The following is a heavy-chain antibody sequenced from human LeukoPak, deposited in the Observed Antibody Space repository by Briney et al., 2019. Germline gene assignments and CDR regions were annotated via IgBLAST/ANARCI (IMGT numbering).Heavy chain of an antibody. Sequence: GGSLRLSCAASGFTSSENWMHWVRQGPGKGLVWVSRINRDGSSTSYADSVKGRFTISRDNAKNTLYLQMNSLRAEDTAVYYCARVPHHAYYDFWSGPDAFDIWGQGTMVTVSS. CDR2: INRDGSST. CDR1: GFTSSENW. V-gene: IGHV3-74*01. D-gene: IGHD3-3*01. CDR3: ARVPHHAYYDFWSGPDAFDI. J-gene: IGHJ3*02.